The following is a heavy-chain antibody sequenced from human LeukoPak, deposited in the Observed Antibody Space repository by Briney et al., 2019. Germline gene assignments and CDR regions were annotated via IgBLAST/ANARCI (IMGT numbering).Heavy chain of an antibody. Sequence: GGSLRLSCAASGFTFSSYGMHWVRQAPGKGLEWVAVISYDGSNKYYADSVKGRFTISRDNSKNTLYLQMNSLRAEDTAVYYCAKDRGSGYFDYWGQGTLVTVSS. V-gene: IGHV3-30*18. CDR1: GFTFSSYG. D-gene: IGHD2-15*01. J-gene: IGHJ4*02. CDR3: AKDRGSGYFDY. CDR2: ISYDGSNK.